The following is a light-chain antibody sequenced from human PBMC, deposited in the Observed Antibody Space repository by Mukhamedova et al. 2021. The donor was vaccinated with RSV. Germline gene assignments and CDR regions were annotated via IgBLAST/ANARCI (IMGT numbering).Light chain of an antibody. CDR3: SSYALGNDRYI. V-gene: IGLV2-8*01. J-gene: IGLJ1*01. Sequence: RPSGVPDRFSGSKSGNTASLTVSGLQPEDEADYYCSSYALGNDRYIFGTGTRVTVL.